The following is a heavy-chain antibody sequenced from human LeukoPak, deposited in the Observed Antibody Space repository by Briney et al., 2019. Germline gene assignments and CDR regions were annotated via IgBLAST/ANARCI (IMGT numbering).Heavy chain of an antibody. CDR3: ARGRVYSSSSIVY. CDR1: GFTFSSYS. Sequence: GGSLRLSCAASGFTFSSYSMNWVRQAPGKGLEWASSISSSSSYIYYADSVKGRFTISRDNSKNTLYLQMNSLRAEDTAVYYCARGRVYSSSSIVYWGQGTLVTVSS. D-gene: IGHD6-6*01. V-gene: IGHV3-21*01. J-gene: IGHJ4*02. CDR2: ISSSSSYI.